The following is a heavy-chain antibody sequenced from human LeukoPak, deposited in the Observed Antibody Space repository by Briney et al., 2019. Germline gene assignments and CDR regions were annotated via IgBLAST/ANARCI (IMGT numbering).Heavy chain of an antibody. CDR2: IFSNDEK. Sequence: ESGPTLVKPTETLTLTCTVSGFSLSNARMGVSWIRQPTGKALEWLAHIFSNDEKSYSTSLKSRLTISKDTSKSQVVLTMTNMDPVDTATYYCARIRSGTTFVGYYYYYMDVWGKGTTVTVSS. J-gene: IGHJ6*03. D-gene: IGHD1-7*01. CDR3: ARIRSGTTFVGYYYYYMDV. CDR1: GFSLSNARMG. V-gene: IGHV2-26*01.